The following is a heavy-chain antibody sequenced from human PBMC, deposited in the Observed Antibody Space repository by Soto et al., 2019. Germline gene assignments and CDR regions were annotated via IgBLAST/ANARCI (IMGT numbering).Heavy chain of an antibody. J-gene: IGHJ6*02. CDR3: ARENGHPGHNYAMDV. Sequence: GGSLRLSCAASGFSFSAYYMSWIRHAPGKGLEWVSYISFNGDVTRYSDSVEGRFTVSRDNAKKSLYLQMNSLRVEDTAVYYCARENGHPGHNYAMDVWGQGTTVTVSS. V-gene: IGHV3-11*01. D-gene: IGHD2-8*01. CDR2: ISFNGDVT. CDR1: GFSFSAYY.